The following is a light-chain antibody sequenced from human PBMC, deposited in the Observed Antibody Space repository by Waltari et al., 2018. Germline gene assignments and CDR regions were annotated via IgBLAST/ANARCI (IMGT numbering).Light chain of an antibody. CDR3: QQYDISPLT. J-gene: IGKJ4*01. Sequence: EIVLTQSPGTLSLSPGERATLSCRASQTVRPTYLAWYQQKPGQAPTLLISGASSRATGIPDRFSGSGSGTDFSLTISSLEPEDFAVYYCQQYDISPLTFGGGTKVEIK. CDR2: GAS. CDR1: QTVRPTY. V-gene: IGKV3-20*01.